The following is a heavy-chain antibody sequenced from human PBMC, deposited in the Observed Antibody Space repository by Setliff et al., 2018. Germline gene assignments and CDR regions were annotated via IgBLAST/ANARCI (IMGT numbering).Heavy chain of an antibody. CDR3: ARERQGGFLEWSPLDP. V-gene: IGHV4-4*07. D-gene: IGHD3-3*01. CDR1: GGLIDDHW. Sequence: SSETLSLTCSVSGGLIDDHWWTWVRQPAGEEFQWIGRVYSDGDTEYNPSLKSRVTISVDTSNNQFSLHLTSVTAADTARYFCARERQGGFLEWSPLDPWGQGILVTVSS. J-gene: IGHJ5*02. CDR2: VYSDGDT.